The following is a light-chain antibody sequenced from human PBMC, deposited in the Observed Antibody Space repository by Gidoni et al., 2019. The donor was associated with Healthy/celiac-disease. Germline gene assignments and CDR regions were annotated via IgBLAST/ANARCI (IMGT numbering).Light chain of an antibody. CDR1: PSVSSN. J-gene: IGKJ4*01. Sequence: EIVMTQSTATLSVSPGERATLSCRASPSVSSNLAWYQQKPGQAPRLLIYGASTRATGIPARFSGSGSGTEFTLTISSLQSEDFAVYYCQQYNNWPQLTFGGGTKVEIK. V-gene: IGKV3-15*01. CDR3: QQYNNWPQLT. CDR2: GAS.